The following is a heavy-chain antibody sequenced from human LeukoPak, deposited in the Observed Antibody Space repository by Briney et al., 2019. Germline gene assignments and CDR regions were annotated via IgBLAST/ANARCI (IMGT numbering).Heavy chain of an antibody. J-gene: IGHJ5*02. CDR3: ARSGTIAVAGHLGGAKWFDP. V-gene: IGHV3-33*01. CDR1: GFTFSSYG. Sequence: GGSLRLSCAASGFTFSSYGMHWVRQAPGKGLEWVAVICYDGSNKYYADSVKGRFTISRDNSKNTLYLQMNSLRAEDTAVYYCARSGTIAVAGHLGGAKWFDPWGQGTLVTVSS. D-gene: IGHD6-19*01. CDR2: ICYDGSNK.